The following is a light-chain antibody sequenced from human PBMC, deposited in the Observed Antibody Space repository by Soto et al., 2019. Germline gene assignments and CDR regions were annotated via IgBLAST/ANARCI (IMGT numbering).Light chain of an antibody. CDR1: SSDVGTYNR. V-gene: IGLV2-18*02. CDR2: EVS. CDR3: SSHTSGSTYV. Sequence: QSVLTQPPSVSGSPGQSVTISCTGTSSDVGTYNRVSWYQQPPGTAPKLMIYEVSNRPSGVPGRFSGSKSGNTASLTISGLQAEDEADYYCSSHTSGSTYVFGTGTKLTVL. J-gene: IGLJ1*01.